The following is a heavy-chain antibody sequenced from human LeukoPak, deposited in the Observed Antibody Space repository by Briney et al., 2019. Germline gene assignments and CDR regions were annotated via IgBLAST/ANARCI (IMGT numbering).Heavy chain of an antibody. J-gene: IGHJ4*02. Sequence: GGSLRLSCAASGFTFSSYSMNWVRQAPGKGLEWVSVIYSGGSTYYADSVKGRFTISRDNSKNTLYLQMNSLRAEDTAVYYCARAVRGVNFDYWGQGTLVTVSS. CDR2: IYSGGST. V-gene: IGHV3-53*01. CDR1: GFTFSSYS. D-gene: IGHD3-10*01. CDR3: ARAVRGVNFDY.